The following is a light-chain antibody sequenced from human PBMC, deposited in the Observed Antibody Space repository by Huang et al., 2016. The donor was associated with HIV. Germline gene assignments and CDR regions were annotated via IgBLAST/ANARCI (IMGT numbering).Light chain of an antibody. Sequence: DVQMTQSPSSLSASVGDRVTMTCRTSQNINSYLNWYHQKPGQAPKVLMYGASNLQGGVPSRFRGSGSGTDFTLTSTSLQPEDFGTYFCQQSLISPPTFGPGTRVDFK. CDR2: GAS. CDR1: QNINSY. V-gene: IGKV1-39*01. J-gene: IGKJ3*01. CDR3: QQSLISPPT.